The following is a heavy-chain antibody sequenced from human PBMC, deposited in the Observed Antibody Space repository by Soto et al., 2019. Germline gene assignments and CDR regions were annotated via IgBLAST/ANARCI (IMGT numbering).Heavy chain of an antibody. V-gene: IGHV3-15*01. CDR2: IKSKTDGGTT. CDR1: GFTFSNAW. CDR3: TTDIGYYGSGSYYYGMDV. J-gene: IGHJ6*02. Sequence: GESLKISCAASGFTFSNAWMSWVHQAPGKGLEWVGRIKSKTDGGTTDYAAPVKGRFTISRDDSKNTLYLQMNSLKTEDTAVYYCTTDIGYYGSGSYYYGMDVWGQGTTVTVSS. D-gene: IGHD3-10*01.